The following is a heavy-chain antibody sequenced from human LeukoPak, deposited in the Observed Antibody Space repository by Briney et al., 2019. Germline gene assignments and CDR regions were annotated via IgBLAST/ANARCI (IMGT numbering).Heavy chain of an antibody. J-gene: IGHJ6*03. Sequence: EASETLSLTCTVSGGSISSGSYYWSWIRQPAGKGLEWIGRIYTSGSTNYNPSLKSRVTISVDTSKNQFSLKLSSVTAADTAVYYCARVSYYDFWSGYYFPYYYYYMDVWGKGTTVTVSS. V-gene: IGHV4-61*02. CDR2: IYTSGST. D-gene: IGHD3-3*01. CDR1: GGSISSGSYY. CDR3: ARVSYYDFWSGYYFPYYYYYMDV.